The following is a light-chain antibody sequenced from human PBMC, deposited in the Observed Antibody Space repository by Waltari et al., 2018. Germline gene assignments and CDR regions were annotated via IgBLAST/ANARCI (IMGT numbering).Light chain of an antibody. CDR2: DAS. J-gene: IGKJ4*01. V-gene: IGKV1-33*01. CDR1: QDIKQS. CDR3: MQALQTPHT. Sequence: DIHMTQSPSSLSAPVGDRVTITCQASQDIKQSLNWFHQKPGTAPEVLIFDASNSQTGAPSRFSGSGSGTDFTLKISRVEAEDVGVYYCMQALQTPHTFGGGTKVEIK.